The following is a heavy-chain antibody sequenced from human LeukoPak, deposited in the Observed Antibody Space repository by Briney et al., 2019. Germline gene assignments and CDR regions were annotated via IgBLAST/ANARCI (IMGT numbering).Heavy chain of an antibody. J-gene: IGHJ3*02. CDR3: ARWAGGSGRRTDMDAFDI. CDR2: IYSGGST. CDR1: GFTVSSNY. D-gene: IGHD3-10*01. Sequence: PGGSLRLSCAASGFTVSSNYMSWVRQAPGKGLEWVSAIYSGGSTYYADSVKGRFTISRDNSKNTLYLQMNSLRAEDTAVYYCARWAGGSGRRTDMDAFDIWGQGTMVTVSS. V-gene: IGHV3-66*01.